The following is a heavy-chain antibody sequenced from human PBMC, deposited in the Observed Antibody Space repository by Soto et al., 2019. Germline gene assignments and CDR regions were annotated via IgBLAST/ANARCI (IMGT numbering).Heavy chain of an antibody. D-gene: IGHD2-15*01. V-gene: IGHV1-69*04. CDR1: GGTFSSYT. CDR3: AREDFDGNALDY. J-gene: IGHJ4*02. Sequence: ASVKVSCKASGGTFSSYTISWVRQAPGQGLEWMGRIIPILDIANYAQGFQGKVTFTADKSTSTAYMELSSLRSEDTAVYYCAREDFDGNALDYWGQGTLVTVSS. CDR2: IIPILDIA.